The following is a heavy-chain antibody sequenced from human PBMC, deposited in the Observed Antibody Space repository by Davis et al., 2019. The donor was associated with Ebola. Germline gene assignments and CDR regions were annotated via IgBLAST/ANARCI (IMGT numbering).Heavy chain of an antibody. CDR1: GFTFSSYA. CDR3: AKDGPNWELLYYFDY. J-gene: IGHJ4*02. V-gene: IGHV3-30-3*01. D-gene: IGHD1-26*01. Sequence: GGSLRLSCAASGFTFSSYAMHWVRQAPGKGLEWVAVISYDGSNKYYADSVKGRFTISRDNSKNTLYLQMNSLRAEDTAVYYCAKDGPNWELLYYFDYWGQGTLVTVSS. CDR2: ISYDGSNK.